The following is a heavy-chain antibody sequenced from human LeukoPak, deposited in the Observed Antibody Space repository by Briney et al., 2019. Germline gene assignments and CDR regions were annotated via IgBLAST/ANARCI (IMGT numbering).Heavy chain of an antibody. CDR3: ARVRRIVVVPAAIPDWFDP. Sequence: GASVKVSCKASGYTFTSYGISWVRQAPGQGLEWMGWISAYNGNTNYAQKLQGRVTMTTDTSTSTAYMELRSLRSDDTAVYYCARVRRIVVVPAAIPDWFDPWGQGTLVTVSS. CDR2: ISAYNGNT. D-gene: IGHD2-2*02. J-gene: IGHJ5*02. CDR1: GYTFTSYG. V-gene: IGHV1-18*01.